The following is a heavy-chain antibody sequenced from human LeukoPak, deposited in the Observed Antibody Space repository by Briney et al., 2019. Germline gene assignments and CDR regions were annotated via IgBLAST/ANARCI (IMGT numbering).Heavy chain of an antibody. D-gene: IGHD3-10*01. CDR3: ARDSGRFDVFDI. V-gene: IGHV3-53*01. Sequence: GGSLRLSCAASGFTVSTNYMSWVRQAPGKGLEWVSVIYSDGRTYYADSVKGRFTISIDNSKNTLYLQMNSLRAEDTAVYYCARDSGRFDVFDIWGQGTMVTVSS. CDR2: IYSDGRT. J-gene: IGHJ3*02. CDR1: GFTVSTNY.